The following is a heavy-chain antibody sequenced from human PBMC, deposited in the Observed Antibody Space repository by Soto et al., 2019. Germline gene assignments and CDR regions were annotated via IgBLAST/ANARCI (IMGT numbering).Heavy chain of an antibody. Sequence: SETLSLTCAVSGGSISSGDYYWSWIRQPPGKGLEWIGYIYYSGSTYYNPSLKSRVTISVDTSKNRFSLKLSSVTAADTAVYYCARVGGFGATTIDYWGQGTLVTVSS. CDR1: GGSISSGDYY. J-gene: IGHJ4*02. D-gene: IGHD3-10*01. CDR2: IYYSGST. CDR3: ARVGGFGATTIDY. V-gene: IGHV4-30-4*01.